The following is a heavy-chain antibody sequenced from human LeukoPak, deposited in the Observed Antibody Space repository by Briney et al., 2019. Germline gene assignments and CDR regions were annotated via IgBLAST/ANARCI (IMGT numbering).Heavy chain of an antibody. V-gene: IGHV4-4*07. CDR1: GGSISSYY. CDR3: ARAGDYGDYVGWFDP. D-gene: IGHD4-17*01. Sequence: SETLSLTCIVSGGSISSYYWSWIRQPAGKGLEWIGRIHTSGSTNYNPSLKSRVTMSVDTSKNQFSLKLTSVTAADTAVYYCARAGDYGDYVGWFDPWGQGTLVTVSS. J-gene: IGHJ5*02. CDR2: IHTSGST.